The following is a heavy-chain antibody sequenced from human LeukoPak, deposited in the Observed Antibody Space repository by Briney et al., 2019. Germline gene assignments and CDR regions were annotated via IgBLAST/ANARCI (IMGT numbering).Heavy chain of an antibody. V-gene: IGHV3-23*01. J-gene: IGHJ4*02. CDR3: ARDRVGATDYFDY. Sequence: GGSLRLSCAASGFTFSSYAMSWVRQAPGKGLEWVSAISGSGGSTYYADSVKGRFTISRDNSKNTLYLQMNSLRAEDTAVYYCARDRVGATDYFDYWGQGTLVTVSS. D-gene: IGHD1-26*01. CDR1: GFTFSSYA. CDR2: ISGSGGST.